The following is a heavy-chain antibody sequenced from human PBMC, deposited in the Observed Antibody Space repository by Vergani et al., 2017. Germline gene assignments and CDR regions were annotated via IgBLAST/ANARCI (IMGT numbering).Heavy chain of an antibody. CDR2: INPSGGST. Sequence: QVQLVQSGAEVKKPGASVKVSCKASGYTFTSYYMHWVRQAPGQGLEWMGIINPSGGSTSYAQKFQGRVTMTRDTSTSTVYMELSSLRSEDTAVYYCVKVGGYRVVVPAATGDAFDIWGQGTMVTVSS. CDR3: VKVGGYRVVVPAATGDAFDI. V-gene: IGHV1-46*01. CDR1: GYTFTSYY. J-gene: IGHJ3*02. D-gene: IGHD2-2*01.